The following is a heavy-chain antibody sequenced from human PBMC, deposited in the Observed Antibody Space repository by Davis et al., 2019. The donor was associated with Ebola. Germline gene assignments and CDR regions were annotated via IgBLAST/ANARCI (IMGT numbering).Heavy chain of an antibody. CDR2: IKNKADSYTT. J-gene: IGHJ4*02. CDR1: GFTLSDHW. CDR3: TDVGAGSDY. V-gene: IGHV3-72*01. D-gene: IGHD3-16*01. Sequence: GSLRLSCAASGFTLSDHWMDWVRQAPGKGLEWVGQIKNKADSYTTQYAASVKGRFSVSRDDSKNSLYLQMNSLKTEDTAIYYCTDVGAGSDYWGQGTLVTVSS.